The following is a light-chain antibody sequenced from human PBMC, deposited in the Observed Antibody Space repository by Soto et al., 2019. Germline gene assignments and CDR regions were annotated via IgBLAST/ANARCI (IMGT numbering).Light chain of an antibody. CDR3: QQANSFPPD. CDR2: AAS. Sequence: DIQMTQSPSSVSASVGDRFTITFRASRGISSWLAWYQQKPGKAPKLLIYAASRLQSGVPSRFSGSGSGTDFTLTITSLQPEDFATYYCQQANSFPPDFGQGTRLEIK. CDR1: RGISSW. J-gene: IGKJ5*01. V-gene: IGKV1-12*01.